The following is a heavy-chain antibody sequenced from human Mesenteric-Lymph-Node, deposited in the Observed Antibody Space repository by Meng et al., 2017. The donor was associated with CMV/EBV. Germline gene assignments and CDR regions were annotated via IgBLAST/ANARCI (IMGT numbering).Heavy chain of an antibody. Sequence: GSLRLSCAASGFTFSSYAMSWVRQAPGKGLEWIGEINHSGTTNYNPSLKSRVTMSVDTSKNQFSLKLSSVTAADTAVYYCARPPYYSDSSDYHRSDYFDYWGQGTLVTVSS. CDR1: GFTFSSYA. CDR3: ARPPYYSDSSDYHRSDYFDY. CDR2: INHSGTT. J-gene: IGHJ4*02. V-gene: IGHV4-34*01. D-gene: IGHD3-22*01.